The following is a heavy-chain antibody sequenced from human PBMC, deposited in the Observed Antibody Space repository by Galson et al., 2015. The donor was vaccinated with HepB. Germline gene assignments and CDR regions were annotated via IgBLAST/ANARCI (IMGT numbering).Heavy chain of an antibody. CDR2: ISDSSSTK. J-gene: IGHJ4*02. CDR3: ARDYVFAELDY. D-gene: IGHD3-10*02. Sequence: SLRLSCAASGFIFSSYRMNWVRQAPGKGLEWVSYISDSSSTKYYADSVKGRFIISRDNAKNSLYLQMNSLRAEDTAVYYCARDYVFAELDYWGQGTLVTVSS. CDR1: GFIFSSYR. V-gene: IGHV3-48*01.